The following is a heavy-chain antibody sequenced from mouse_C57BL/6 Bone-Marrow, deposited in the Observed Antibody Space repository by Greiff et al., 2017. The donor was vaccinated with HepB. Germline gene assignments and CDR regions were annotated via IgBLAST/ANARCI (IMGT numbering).Heavy chain of an antibody. CDR2: IDPSDSYT. CDR1: GYTFTSYW. J-gene: IGHJ4*01. Sequence: QVQLKQPGAELVMPGASVKLSCKASGYTFTSYWMHWVKQRPGQGLEWIGEIDPSDSYTNYNQKFKGKSTLTVDKSSSTAYMQLSSLTSEDSAVYYCARGDYGSPYYAMDYWGQGTSVTVSS. D-gene: IGHD1-1*01. CDR3: ARGDYGSPYYAMDY. V-gene: IGHV1-69*01.